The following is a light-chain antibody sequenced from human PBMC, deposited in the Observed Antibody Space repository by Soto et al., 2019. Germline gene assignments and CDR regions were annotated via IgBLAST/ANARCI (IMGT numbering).Light chain of an antibody. J-gene: IGKJ2*01. Sequence: VVMTQSPLSMAVTLGEPASVSCRSSQGLVDNDGYSYLSWFHQRPGQSPRRLIYRISNRDSGVPDRISGRGSGTDFTLKISMVEAEDVGVYYCMQGKHWPYTFGQGTHLEI. CDR3: MQGKHWPYT. V-gene: IGKV2-30*01. CDR2: RIS. CDR1: QGLVDNDGYSY.